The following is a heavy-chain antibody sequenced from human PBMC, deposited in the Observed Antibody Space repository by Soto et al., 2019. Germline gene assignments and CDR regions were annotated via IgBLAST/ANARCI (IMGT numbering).Heavy chain of an antibody. CDR3: ASSDYYDSSGYYPGSFDY. CDR1: GYTFTSYA. V-gene: IGHV1-3*01. J-gene: IGHJ4*02. D-gene: IGHD3-22*01. Sequence: GASVKVSCKASGYTFTSYAMHWVRQAPGQRLEWMGWINAGNGNTKYSQKFQGRVTITRDTSASTAYMELSSLRSEDTAVYYCASSDYYDSSGYYPGSFDYWGQGTLVTVSS. CDR2: INAGNGNT.